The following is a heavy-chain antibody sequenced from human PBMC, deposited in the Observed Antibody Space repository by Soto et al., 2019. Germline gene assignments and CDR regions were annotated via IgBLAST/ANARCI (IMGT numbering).Heavy chain of an antibody. CDR1: GGTFNSYA. Sequence: QVQLVQSGAEVKKPGSSVKVSCKASGGTFNSYAISWMRQAPGQGLEWMGGIVPIFGTTDYAQRFQGRVTITADKSTSTAYLDLSRLRSEDTAVHYCARTDNYDILTGYSNWGQGTLVTVSS. CDR2: IVPIFGTT. J-gene: IGHJ4*02. V-gene: IGHV1-69*06. CDR3: ARTDNYDILTGYSN. D-gene: IGHD3-9*01.